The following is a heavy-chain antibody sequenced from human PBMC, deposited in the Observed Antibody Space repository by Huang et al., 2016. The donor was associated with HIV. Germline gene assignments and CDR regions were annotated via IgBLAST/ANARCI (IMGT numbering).Heavy chain of an antibody. CDR2: INHREST. CDR3: ARGQGGYYYYYMDV. V-gene: IGHV4-34*01. J-gene: IGHJ6*03. Sequence: QVQLQQWGAGLLRPSETLSLTCAVYGGSFSGYYGTWLRQPPGKGLEWIGEINHRESTNYNPSLKSRVTMSVDTSRNQFSLTLTSVTAADTAVYYCARGQGGYYYYYMDVWGKGTTVTVSS. CDR1: GGSFSGYY.